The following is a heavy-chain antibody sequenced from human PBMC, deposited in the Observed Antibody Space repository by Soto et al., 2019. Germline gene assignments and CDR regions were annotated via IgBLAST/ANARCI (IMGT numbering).Heavy chain of an antibody. D-gene: IGHD6-19*01. CDR1: GFTFSSYA. CDR3: ARGGQWLVQEGFDP. CDR2: ISYDGSNK. Sequence: QVQLVESGGGVVQPGRSPRLSCAASGFTFSSYAMHWVRQAPGKGLEWVAVISYDGSNKYYADSVKGRFTISRDNSKNTLYLQMNSLRAEDTAVYYCARGGQWLVQEGFDPWGQGTLVTVSS. V-gene: IGHV3-30-3*01. J-gene: IGHJ5*02.